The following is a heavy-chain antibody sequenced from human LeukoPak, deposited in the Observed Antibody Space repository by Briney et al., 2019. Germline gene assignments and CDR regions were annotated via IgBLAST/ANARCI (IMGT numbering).Heavy chain of an antibody. CDR3: ARDNDDYSFDY. D-gene: IGHD4-17*01. CDR1: RYSFTCYY. V-gene: IGHV1-2*02. J-gene: IGHJ4*02. Sequence: ASVKVSCKASRYSFTCYYMDELRQAPGQGLEWMGWINPNSGGTNYAQKFQGRVTMTRDTSISTAYMELTRLRSDDTAVYYCARDNDDYSFDYWGQGTLVTVSS. CDR2: INPNSGGT.